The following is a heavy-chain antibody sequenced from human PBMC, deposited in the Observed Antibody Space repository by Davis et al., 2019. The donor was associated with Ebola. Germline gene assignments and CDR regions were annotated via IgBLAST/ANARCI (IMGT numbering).Heavy chain of an antibody. CDR2: ISGSGKTT. Sequence: GESLKISCAVSGFNFSHYAMSWVRQAPGKGLEWVASISGSGKTTYYADSVRGRFIISRDNSENTLYLQMNSLGVEDTAVYYCARGVSTFGGLLVPETYFDFWSQGTQVTVSS. V-gene: IGHV3-23*01. CDR3: ARGVSTFGGLLVPETYFDF. CDR1: GFNFSHYA. J-gene: IGHJ4*02. D-gene: IGHD3-16*01.